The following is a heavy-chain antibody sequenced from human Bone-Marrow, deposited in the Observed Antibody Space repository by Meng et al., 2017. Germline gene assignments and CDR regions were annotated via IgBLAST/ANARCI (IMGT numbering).Heavy chain of an antibody. CDR3: ARGWAGWFGDRGFFDY. CDR1: GGSFSGYY. CDR2: INHSGST. V-gene: IGHV4-34*01. D-gene: IGHD3-10*01. J-gene: IGHJ4*02. Sequence: GSLRLSCAVYGGSFSGYYWSWIRQPPEKGLEWIGEINHSGSTNYNPSLKSRVTISVDTSKNQFSLKLSSVTAADTAVYYCARGWAGWFGDRGFFDYWGQGTLVTVSS.